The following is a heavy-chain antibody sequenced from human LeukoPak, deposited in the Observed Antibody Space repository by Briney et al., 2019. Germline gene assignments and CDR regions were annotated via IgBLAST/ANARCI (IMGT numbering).Heavy chain of an antibody. CDR2: IYYSGST. D-gene: IGHD2-2*01. V-gene: IGHV4-39*07. J-gene: IGHJ4*02. CDR3: ARGYEVPAAPSSY. CDR1: GGSISSSPYY. Sequence: SSETLSLTCTVSGGSISSSPYYWGWVRQPPGKGLEWIGSIYYSGSTYYNPSLKSRVTISVDTSKNQFSLKLSSVTAADTAVYYCARGYEVPAAPSSYWGQGTLVTVSS.